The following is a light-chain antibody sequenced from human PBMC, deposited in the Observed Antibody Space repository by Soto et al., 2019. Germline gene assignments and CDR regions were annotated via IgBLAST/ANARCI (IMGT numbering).Light chain of an antibody. Sequence: AIQMTQYPSSLSASVGDRVTIACRASQDIKTDLAWYQQKPGKAPKLLIYAASSFHSGVPSRFSVSGSGTDFTLTISSLQPEDFATYYCLQDYKYPYTFGQGTKLEIK. J-gene: IGKJ2*01. CDR3: LQDYKYPYT. CDR1: QDIKTD. V-gene: IGKV1-6*01. CDR2: AAS.